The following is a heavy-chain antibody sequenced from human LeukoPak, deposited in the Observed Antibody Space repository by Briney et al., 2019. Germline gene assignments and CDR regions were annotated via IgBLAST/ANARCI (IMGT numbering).Heavy chain of an antibody. CDR2: IWYDGSNK. Sequence: GRSLRLPCAASGFTFSSYGMHWVRQAPGKGLEWVAVIWYDGSNKYYADSVKGRFTISRDNSKNTLYLQMNSLRAEDTAVYYCARDYGSGSYLLYYFDYWGQGTLVAVSS. V-gene: IGHV3-33*01. CDR3: ARDYGSGSYLLYYFDY. J-gene: IGHJ4*02. CDR1: GFTFSSYG. D-gene: IGHD3-10*01.